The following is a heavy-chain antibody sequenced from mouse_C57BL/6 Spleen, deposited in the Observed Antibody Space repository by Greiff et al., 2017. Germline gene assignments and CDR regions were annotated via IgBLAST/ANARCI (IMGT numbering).Heavy chain of an antibody. V-gene: IGHV1-7*01. Sequence: QVQLQQSGAELAKPGASVKLSCKASGYTFTSYWMHWVKQRPGPGLEWIGYINPSSGDTKYNQKFKDKATLTEDKSSSTAYMQLSSLTDDDSAVYDWAVYYYGSEDAMDYWGQGTAVTVSS. J-gene: IGHJ4*01. CDR2: INPSSGDT. CDR1: GYTFTSYW. D-gene: IGHD1-1*01. CDR3: AVYYYGSEDAMDY.